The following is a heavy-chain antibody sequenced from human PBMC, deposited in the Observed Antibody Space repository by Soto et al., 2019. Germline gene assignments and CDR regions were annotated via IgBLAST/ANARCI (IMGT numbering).Heavy chain of an antibody. CDR1: GGSISSSSYY. CDR2: IYYSGST. D-gene: IGHD4-17*01. CDR3: ARGFKNDYGDYGYLDY. Sequence: QLQLQESGPGLVKPSETLSLTCTVSGGSISSSSYYWGWIRQPPGKGLEWIGSIYYSGSTSYNPSLESHVTISVDTSKNQFSLKLSSVTAADTAVYYCARGFKNDYGDYGYLDYWGQGTLVTVSS. J-gene: IGHJ4*02. V-gene: IGHV4-39*01.